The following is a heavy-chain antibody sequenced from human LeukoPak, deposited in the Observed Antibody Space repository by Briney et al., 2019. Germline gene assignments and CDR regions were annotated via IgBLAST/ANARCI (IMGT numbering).Heavy chain of an antibody. J-gene: IGHJ3*02. CDR2: IIPRFGTA. V-gene: IGHV1-69*05. D-gene: IGHD3-22*01. CDR3: ARAGVPNYYDSTFDI. Sequence: SVHVSFKSSVGTFRSYAISWLRQAPGHGLEWMGGIIPRFGTANYAQKFQCRVTITTDESTSTAYMDLSSLRSEDTAGYYCARAGVPNYYDSTFDIWGQGRMVSVSS. CDR1: VGTFRSYA.